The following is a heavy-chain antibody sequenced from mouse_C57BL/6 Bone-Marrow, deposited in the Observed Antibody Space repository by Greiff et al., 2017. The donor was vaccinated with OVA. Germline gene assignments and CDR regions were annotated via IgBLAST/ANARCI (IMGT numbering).Heavy chain of an antibody. V-gene: IGHV2-2*01. J-gene: IGHJ4*01. CDR3: ARKGTVVSYYAMDY. CDR2: IWSGGST. D-gene: IGHD1-1*01. CDR1: GFSLTSYG. Sequence: VKLQESGPGLVQPSQSLSITCTVSGFSLTSYGVHWVRQSPGKGLEWLGVIWSGGSTDYNAAFISRLSISKDNSKSQVFFKMNSLQADDTAIYYCARKGTVVSYYAMDYWGQGTSVTVSS.